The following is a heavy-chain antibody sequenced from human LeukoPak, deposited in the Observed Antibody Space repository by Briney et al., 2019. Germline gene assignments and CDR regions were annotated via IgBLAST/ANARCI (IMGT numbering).Heavy chain of an antibody. V-gene: IGHV3-74*01. CDR1: GFTFSSYW. CDR3: ASPGIAAAGIDY. D-gene: IGHD6-13*01. Sequence: GGSLRLSCAASGFTFSSYWMHWVRQAPGKGLVWVSRINSDGSSTSYADSVKGRFTISRDNAKNTLYLQMNSLRAEDTAVYYCASPGIAAAGIDYWGQGTLVTVSS. CDR2: INSDGSST. J-gene: IGHJ4*02.